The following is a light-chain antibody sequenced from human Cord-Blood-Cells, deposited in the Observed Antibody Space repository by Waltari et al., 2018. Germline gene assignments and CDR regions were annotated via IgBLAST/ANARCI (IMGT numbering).Light chain of an antibody. V-gene: IGLV1-44*01. J-gene: IGLJ3*02. CDR2: SNH. CDR3: AAWDDSLNGPV. CDR1: SSNIGSNT. Sequence: QSVLTQPPSASGTPGQRVTISCSGSSSNIGSNTVNWYQQLPGTAPKLLIYSNHRRPSGGPDRFAGSKSGTSSSLAISGLQSEDEADYYCAAWDDSLNGPVFGGGTKLTVL.